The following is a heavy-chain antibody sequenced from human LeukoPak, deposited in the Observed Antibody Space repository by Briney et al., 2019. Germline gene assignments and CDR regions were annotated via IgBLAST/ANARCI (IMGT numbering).Heavy chain of an antibody. V-gene: IGHV3-30*02. CDR2: IRYDGSNK. Sequence: PGGSLRLSCAASGFTFSSYGMHWVRQAPGKGLEWVAFIRYDGSNKYYADSVKGRFTISRDNSKNTLYLQMNSLRAEDTAVYYCAKPTRSGSSWYYFDYWGQGTPVTVSS. J-gene: IGHJ4*02. D-gene: IGHD6-13*01. CDR1: GFTFSSYG. CDR3: AKPTRSGSSWYYFDY.